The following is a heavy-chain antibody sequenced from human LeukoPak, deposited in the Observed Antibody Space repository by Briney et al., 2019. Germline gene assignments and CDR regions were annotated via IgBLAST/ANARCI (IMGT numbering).Heavy chain of an antibody. V-gene: IGHV4-31*03. J-gene: IGHJ4*02. CDR2: IYYSGST. D-gene: IGHD6-13*01. Sequence: SETLSLTCTVSGGSISSGGYSWSWIRQHPGKGLEWIGYIYYSGSTYYNPSLKSRVTISVDTSKNQFSLKLSSVTAADTAVYYCAREIAAAGTDYWGQGTLVTVSS. CDR1: GGSISSGGYS. CDR3: AREIAAAGTDY.